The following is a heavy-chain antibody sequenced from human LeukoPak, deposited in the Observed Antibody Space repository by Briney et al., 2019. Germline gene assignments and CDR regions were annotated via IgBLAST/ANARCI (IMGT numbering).Heavy chain of an antibody. D-gene: IGHD3-10*01. J-gene: IGHJ4*02. CDR1: GFTFSSYG. CDR3: AKDVGSFGIDY. Sequence: GGSLRLSCAASGFTFSSYGMHWVRQAPGKGLEWVAFIRFDGNTKYYADSVKGRFTISRDIPKNTLYLQMNSLRPEDTAVYFCAKDVGSFGIDYWGQGTLVTVSS. CDR2: IRFDGNTK. V-gene: IGHV3-30*02.